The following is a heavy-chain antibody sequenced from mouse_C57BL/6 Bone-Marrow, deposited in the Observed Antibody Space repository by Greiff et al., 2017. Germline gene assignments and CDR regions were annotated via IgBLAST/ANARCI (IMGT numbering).Heavy chain of an antibody. CDR2: IWSGGST. V-gene: IGHV2-4*01. CDR3: AKKTNYGSEV. Sequence: VKLVESGPGLVQPSQSLSITCTVSGFSLTSYGVHWVRQPPGKGLEWLGVIWSGGSTDYNAAFISRLSISKENSKSQVFFKMNSLLADDTAISYCAKKTNYGSEVWGTGTTVTVSS. CDR1: GFSLTSYG. J-gene: IGHJ1*03. D-gene: IGHD1-1*01.